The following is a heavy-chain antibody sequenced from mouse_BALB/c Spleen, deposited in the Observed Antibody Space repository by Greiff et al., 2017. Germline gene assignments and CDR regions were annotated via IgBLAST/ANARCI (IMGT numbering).Heavy chain of an antibody. Sequence: EVQLVESGGDLVKPGGSLKLSCAASGFTFSSYGMSWVRQTPDKRLEWVATISSGGSYTYYPDSVKGRFTISRDNAKNTLYLQMSSLKSEDTAMYYCARQELRLRYYYAMDYWGQGTSVTVSS. J-gene: IGHJ4*01. CDR2: ISSGGSYT. V-gene: IGHV5-6*01. CDR3: ARQELRLRYYYAMDY. CDR1: GFTFSSYG. D-gene: IGHD1-2*01.